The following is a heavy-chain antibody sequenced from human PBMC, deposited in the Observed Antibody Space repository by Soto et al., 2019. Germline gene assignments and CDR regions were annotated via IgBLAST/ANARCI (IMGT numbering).Heavy chain of an antibody. V-gene: IGHV3-30*18. Sequence: QPGGSLRLAFAASRFTVSGYVMHWVRQAPGKGLEWVAVISYDGSNKYYADSVKGRFTISRDNSKNTLYLQMNSLRAEDTAVYYCAKGPGRAFDYWGQGTLVTAPQ. CDR1: RFTVSGYV. D-gene: IGHD3-10*01. CDR2: ISYDGSNK. CDR3: AKGPGRAFDY. J-gene: IGHJ4*02.